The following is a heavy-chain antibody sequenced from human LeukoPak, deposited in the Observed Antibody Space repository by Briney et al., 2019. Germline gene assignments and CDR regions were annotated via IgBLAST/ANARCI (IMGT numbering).Heavy chain of an antibody. CDR2: IYDSGST. CDR3: ARGEAVADY. V-gene: IGHV4-39*01. Sequence: SETLSLTCTVSGGSIRSSYYYWGWIRQPPGKGLEWIGSIYDSGSTYYNPSLKSRVTISVDTSKNQFSLKLNSVTAADTAVYYCARGEAVADYWGQGTLVTVSS. CDR1: GGSIRSSYYY. J-gene: IGHJ4*02. D-gene: IGHD6-19*01.